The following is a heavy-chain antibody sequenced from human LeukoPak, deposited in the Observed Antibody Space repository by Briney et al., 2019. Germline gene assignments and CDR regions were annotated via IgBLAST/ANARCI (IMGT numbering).Heavy chain of an antibody. J-gene: IGHJ5*02. V-gene: IGHV3-30*02. Sequence: GGSLRLSCAASGFTFSSYAMHWVRQAAGKGVDWVAFIVHDGSRQDYADSVRGRFTISRDNSKNTVYLQMNSLRPEDTAVYYCANLDPYCSGGRCPWGQGTLVSVSS. CDR2: IVHDGSRQ. D-gene: IGHD2-15*01. CDR1: GFTFSSYA. CDR3: ANLDPYCSGGRCP.